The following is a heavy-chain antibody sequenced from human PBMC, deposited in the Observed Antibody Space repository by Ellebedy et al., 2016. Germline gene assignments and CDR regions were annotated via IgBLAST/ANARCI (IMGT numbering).Heavy chain of an antibody. D-gene: IGHD5-12*01. CDR1: GFTFDDYA. J-gene: IGHJ4*02. CDR3: ATGKISAYEY. Sequence: GGSLRLXCAASGFTFDDYAMHWVRQGPGKGLEWVSYISGSSSTIYYADSVKGRFTISRDNAKNTLYVQMNSLRAEDTAVYYCATGKISAYEYWGRGTLVTVSS. V-gene: IGHV3-48*04. CDR2: ISGSSSTI.